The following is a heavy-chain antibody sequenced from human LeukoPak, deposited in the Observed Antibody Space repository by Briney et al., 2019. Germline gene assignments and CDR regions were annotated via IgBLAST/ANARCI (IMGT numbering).Heavy chain of an antibody. J-gene: IGHJ4*02. CDR2: IIPILGIA. D-gene: IGHD3-22*01. V-gene: IGHV1-69*04. CDR3: AREIPTSGYYGY. CDR1: GGTFSSYA. Sequence: SVKVSCKASGGTFSSYAISWVRQAPGRGLEWMGRIIPILGIANYAQKFQGRVTITADKSTSTAYMELSSLRSEDTAVYYRAREIPTSGYYGYWGQGTLVTVSS.